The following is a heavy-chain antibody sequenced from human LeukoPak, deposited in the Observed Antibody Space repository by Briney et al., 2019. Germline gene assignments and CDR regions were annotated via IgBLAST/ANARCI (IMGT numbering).Heavy chain of an antibody. CDR3: ATGGGGDQHWFDP. D-gene: IGHD2-2*01. J-gene: IGHJ5*02. CDR2: IYHSGGT. V-gene: IGHV4-30-2*01. CDR1: GGSISSGGYS. Sequence: SETLSLTCTVSGGSISSGGYSWSWIRQPPGKGLEWIGYIYHSGGTYYNPSLKSRVTISVDRSKNQFSLKLSSVTAADTAVYYCATGGGGDQHWFDPWGQGTLVTVSS.